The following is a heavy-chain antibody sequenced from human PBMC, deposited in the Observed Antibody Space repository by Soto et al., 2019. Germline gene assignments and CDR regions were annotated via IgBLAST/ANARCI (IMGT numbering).Heavy chain of an antibody. J-gene: IGHJ4*02. CDR2: INAGNGNT. CDR3: AGSIAAAGTPFDY. V-gene: IGHV1-3*01. CDR1: GYTFTSYA. Sequence: ASVKVSCKASGYTFTSYAMHWVRQAPGQRLEWMGWINAGNGNTKYSQKFQGRVTITRDTSASTAYMELSRLRSDDTAVYYCAGSIAAAGTPFDYWGQGTLVTVSS. D-gene: IGHD6-13*01.